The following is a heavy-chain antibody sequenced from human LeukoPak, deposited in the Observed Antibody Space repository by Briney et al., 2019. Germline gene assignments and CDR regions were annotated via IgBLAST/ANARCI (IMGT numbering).Heavy chain of an antibody. CDR2: VSESGDRA. Sequence: GGSLRLSCAASGFTFSTYSMNWVRQTPGTGLEWVSVVSESGDRAYYADSVQGRFTISRDNSKNTLYLQMNSLRVEDTAVYYCARDAGYWGQGTLVTVSS. CDR1: GFTFSTYS. V-gene: IGHV3-23*01. CDR3: ARDAGY. J-gene: IGHJ4*02.